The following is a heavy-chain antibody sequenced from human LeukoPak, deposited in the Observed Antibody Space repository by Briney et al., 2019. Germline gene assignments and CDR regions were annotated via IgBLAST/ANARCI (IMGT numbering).Heavy chain of an antibody. CDR2: IYYSGST. D-gene: IGHD5-18*01. Sequence: SETLSLTCTVSGGSISSGDYYWSWIRQPPGKGLEWIGYIYYSGSTYYNPSLKSRVTISVDTSKNQFSLKLSSVTAADTAVYYCARGQDTAMVMKLDYWGQGTLVTVSS. CDR1: GGSISSGDYY. V-gene: IGHV4-30-4*08. J-gene: IGHJ4*02. CDR3: ARGQDTAMVMKLDY.